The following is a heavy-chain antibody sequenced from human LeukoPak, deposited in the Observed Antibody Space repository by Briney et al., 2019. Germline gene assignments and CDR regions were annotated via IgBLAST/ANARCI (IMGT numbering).Heavy chain of an antibody. D-gene: IGHD6-13*01. J-gene: IGHJ4*02. Sequence: PSETLSLTCAVYGGSLGGYHWSSIRQPPGKGLEWIGEINHSGSTNYNPSLKSRVTISVDTSKNQFSLKLSSVTAADTAVYYCARGGGYSISWGQGTLVTVSS. CDR2: INHSGST. CDR1: GGSLGGYH. V-gene: IGHV4-34*01. CDR3: ARGGGYSIS.